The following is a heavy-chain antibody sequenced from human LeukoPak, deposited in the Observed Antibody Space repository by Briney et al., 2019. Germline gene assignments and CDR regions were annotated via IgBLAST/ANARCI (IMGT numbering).Heavy chain of an antibody. CDR2: IYSGGST. J-gene: IGHJ4*02. D-gene: IGHD2-8*02. CDR1: GFTFSSNY. V-gene: IGHV3-53*01. Sequence: PGGSLRLSCAASGFTFSSNYMSWVRQAPGKGLEWVSVIYSGGSTYYADSVKGRFTISRDNSKNTLYLQMNSLRAEDTAVYYCARVTGRRAFDYWGQGTLVTVSS. CDR3: ARVTGRRAFDY.